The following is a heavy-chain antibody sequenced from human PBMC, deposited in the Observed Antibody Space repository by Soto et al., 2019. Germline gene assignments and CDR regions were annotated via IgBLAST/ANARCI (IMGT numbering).Heavy chain of an antibody. J-gene: IGHJ4*02. CDR1: GGSFSGYY. CDR2: INHSGST. D-gene: IGHD6-6*01. CDR3: ARRPPSSSFVY. Sequence: PSETLSLTCAVYGGSFSGYYWSWIRQPPGKGLEWIGEINHSGSTNYNPSLKSRVTISVDTSKNQFSLKLSSVTAADTAVYYCARRPPSSSFVYWGQGTLVTVSS. V-gene: IGHV4-34*01.